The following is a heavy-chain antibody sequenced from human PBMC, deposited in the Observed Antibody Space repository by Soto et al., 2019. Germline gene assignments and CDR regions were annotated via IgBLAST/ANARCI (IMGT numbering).Heavy chain of an antibody. CDR3: TTDDTVAVAGNY. CDR1: GFTFSNAW. CDR2: IKSKTDGGTT. Sequence: EVQLVESGGGLVKPGGSLRLSCAASGFTFSNAWMSWVRQAPGKGLEWVGRIKSKTDGGTTDYAAPVKGRFTISRDDSKNTLYLQMNSLKTEDTAVYYCTTDDTVAVAGNYWGQGTLVTVSS. J-gene: IGHJ4*02. V-gene: IGHV3-15*01. D-gene: IGHD6-19*01.